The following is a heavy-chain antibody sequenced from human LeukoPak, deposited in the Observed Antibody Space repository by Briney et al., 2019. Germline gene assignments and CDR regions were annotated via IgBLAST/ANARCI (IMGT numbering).Heavy chain of an antibody. CDR1: GFTFSKYS. D-gene: IGHD2-2*01. Sequence: GGSLRLSCAASGFTFSKYSMNWVRQAPGKELEWVSCISSSGSYIYYADSVKGRFTVSRDNDKNSLYLQMNSLRPDDTAVYYCASLHDIVVIPDATIDYWGQGTLVTVSS. J-gene: IGHJ4*02. V-gene: IGHV3-21*01. CDR3: ASLHDIVVIPDATIDY. CDR2: ISSSGSYI.